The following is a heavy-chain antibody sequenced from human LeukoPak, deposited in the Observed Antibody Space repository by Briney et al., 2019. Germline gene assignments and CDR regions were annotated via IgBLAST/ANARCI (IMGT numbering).Heavy chain of an antibody. CDR3: ASFVAYGGFDY. CDR2: IYYSGST. V-gene: IGHV4-59*01. D-gene: IGHD4-17*01. Sequence: SETLSLTCTVSGGSISSYYWSWIRQPPGKGLEWIGYIYYSGSTNYNPSLKSRVTISVDTSKNQFSLKLSSVTAADTAVYYCASFVAYGGFDYWGQGTLVTVSS. J-gene: IGHJ4*02. CDR1: GGSISSYY.